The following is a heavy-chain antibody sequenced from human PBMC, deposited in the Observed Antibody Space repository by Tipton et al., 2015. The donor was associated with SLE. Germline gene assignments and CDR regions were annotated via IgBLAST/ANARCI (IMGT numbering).Heavy chain of an antibody. CDR3: TRRGSYNRNDLDV. J-gene: IGHJ3*01. CDR1: VGSISSYF. V-gene: IGHV4-59*08. D-gene: IGHD1-1*01. CDR2: LFHSGNPDYSGST. Sequence: TLSLTCSVSVGSISSYFWSWIRQPPGKGLEWIGYLFHSGNPDYSGSTDYSPSLKSRVTISVDMSKNHFSLELSSVTAADTAVYYCTRRGSYNRNDLDVWGQGTTVTVSS.